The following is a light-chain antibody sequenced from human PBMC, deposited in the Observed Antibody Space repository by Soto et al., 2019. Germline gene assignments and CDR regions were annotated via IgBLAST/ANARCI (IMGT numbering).Light chain of an antibody. V-gene: IGLV2-23*01. J-gene: IGLJ3*02. CDR1: SSDFLSSDG. CDR2: EGN. CDR3: CSYVHTNNWA. Sequence: QSALTQPASVSGSPGQSITISCTGTSSDFLSSDGVSWYQHVPGKAPKLIICEGNKRPSGVSNRFFCPKSGNIASLTISGPHAEHEADYYCCSYVHTNNWAFGGVTKLTVL.